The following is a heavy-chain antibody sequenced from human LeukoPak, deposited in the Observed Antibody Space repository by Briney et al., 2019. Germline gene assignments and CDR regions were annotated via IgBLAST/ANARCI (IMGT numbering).Heavy chain of an antibody. CDR3: ARDPDFWTGYYYFDY. Sequence: PSETLSLTCTVSGASISNRNYYWGWIRQPPGKGLEWIGSISYSGTTYYNPSLKSRVTISVDTSKNQFSLNLSSVTAADTAVYYCARDPDFWTGYYYFDYWGQGTLVTVSS. J-gene: IGHJ4*02. D-gene: IGHD3/OR15-3a*01. CDR1: GASISNRNYY. V-gene: IGHV4-39*07. CDR2: ISYSGTT.